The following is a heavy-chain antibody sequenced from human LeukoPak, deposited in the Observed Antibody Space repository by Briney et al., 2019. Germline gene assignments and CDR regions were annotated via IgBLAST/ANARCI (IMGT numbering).Heavy chain of an antibody. J-gene: IGHJ4*02. CDR2: IDPNSGNT. D-gene: IGHD5-12*01. Sequence: ASVKVSCKASGYIFTSYDINWVRQATGQGLEWMGWIDPNSGNTGYAQTFQGRVTMTRNTSISTAYMELSSLGSEDTAVYYCAREFRMVAPTQGDDHLGQGTLVTVSS. CDR3: AREFRMVAPTQGDDH. CDR1: GYIFTSYD. V-gene: IGHV1-8*01.